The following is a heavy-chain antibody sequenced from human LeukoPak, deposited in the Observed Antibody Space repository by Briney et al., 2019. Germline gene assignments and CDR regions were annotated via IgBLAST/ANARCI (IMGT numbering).Heavy chain of an antibody. CDR1: DFIVSSNY. CDR3: AGGGSSSWYFDY. V-gene: IGHV3-53*04. Sequence: GGSLRLSCAVSDFIVSSNYMSWVRQAPGKGLQWVSLIHTGGSTYYADSVKGRFTISRQNSKNTLYLQMNSLTLEDTAVYYCAGGGSSSWYFDYWGQGTLVTVSS. D-gene: IGHD2-2*01. J-gene: IGHJ4*02. CDR2: IHTGGST.